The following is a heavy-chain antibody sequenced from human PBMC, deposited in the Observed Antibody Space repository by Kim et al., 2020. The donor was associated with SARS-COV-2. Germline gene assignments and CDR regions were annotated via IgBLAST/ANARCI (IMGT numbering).Heavy chain of an antibody. J-gene: IGHJ3*02. CDR2: IIPIFGTA. D-gene: IGHD1-26*01. CDR3: ARDGTPDDAFDI. Sequence: SVKVSCKASGGTFSSYAISWVRQAPGQGLEWMGGIIPIFGTANYAQKFQGRVTITADESTSTAYMELSSLRSEDTAVYYCARDGTPDDAFDIWGQGTMVTVSS. V-gene: IGHV1-69*13. CDR1: GGTFSSYA.